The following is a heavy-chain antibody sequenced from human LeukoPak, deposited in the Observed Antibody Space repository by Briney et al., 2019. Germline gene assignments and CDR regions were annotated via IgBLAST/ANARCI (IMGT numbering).Heavy chain of an antibody. V-gene: IGHV4-61*02. D-gene: IGHD3-3*01. CDR3: ARDHNYDFWSGYYYDWFDP. CDR1: GGSISSGSYY. J-gene: IGHJ5*02. CDR2: IYTSGST. Sequence: SETLSLTCTVSGGSISSGSYYWSWIRQPAGKGLEWIGRIYTSGSTNYNPSLKSRVTISVDTSKNQFSPKLSSVTAADTAVYYCARDHNYDFWSGYYYDWFDPWGQGTLVTVSS.